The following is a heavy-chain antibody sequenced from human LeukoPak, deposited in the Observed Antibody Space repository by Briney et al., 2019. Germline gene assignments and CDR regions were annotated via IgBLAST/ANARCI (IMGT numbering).Heavy chain of an antibody. CDR3: VKSYYDDILTDYSYYL. CDR1: GFTFSSYA. CDR2: ISSNGGST. V-gene: IGHV3-64D*06. J-gene: IGHJ5*02. D-gene: IGHD3-9*01. Sequence: GGSLRLSCSASGFTFSSYAMHWVRQAPGKGLEYVSAISSNGGSTYYADSVKGRFTISRDNSKNTLYLQMSSLRAEDTAVYYCVKSYYDDILTDYSYYLWGQGTLVTVSS.